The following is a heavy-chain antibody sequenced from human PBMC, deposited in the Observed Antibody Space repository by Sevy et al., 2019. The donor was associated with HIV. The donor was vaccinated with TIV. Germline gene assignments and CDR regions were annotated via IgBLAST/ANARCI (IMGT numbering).Heavy chain of an antibody. D-gene: IGHD6-6*01. CDR2: ILYDGSNK. CDR3: ARGLAALPGYYYGLDV. CDR1: GFTFSSYG. J-gene: IGHJ6*02. V-gene: IGHV3-30*03. Sequence: GGCLRLSCAASGFTFSSYGMLWVRQAPGKGLEWVTSILYDGSNKYYADSLKGRFTISRDNSKNMLYLQMNSLRVEDTAIYYCARGLAALPGYYYGLDVWGQGTTVTVSS.